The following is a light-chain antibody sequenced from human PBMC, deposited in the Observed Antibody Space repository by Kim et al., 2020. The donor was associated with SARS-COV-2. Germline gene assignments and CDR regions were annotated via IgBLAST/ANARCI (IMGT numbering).Light chain of an antibody. CDR1: QGISSY. CDR3: QHINSPLT. J-gene: IGKJ3*01. V-gene: IGKV1-9*01. CDR2: DAS. Sequence: IQLTQSPSSLSASVGDRVTITCRASQGISSYLAWYQQKPGKAPKLLIYDASTLQSGVPSRFSGSGSGTDFTLTISSLQPEDFATYYCQHINSPLTFGPGTKVDIK.